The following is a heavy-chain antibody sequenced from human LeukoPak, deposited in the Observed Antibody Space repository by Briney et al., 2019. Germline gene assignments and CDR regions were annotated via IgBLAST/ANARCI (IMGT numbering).Heavy chain of an antibody. Sequence: ASVKVSCKASGCTFTSYGISWVRQAPGQGLEWMGWISAYNGNTNYAQKLQGRVTMTTDTSTSTAYMELRSLRSDDTAVYYCARAAIAVAGTRNAFDIWGQGTMVTVSS. CDR2: ISAYNGNT. CDR1: GCTFTSYG. V-gene: IGHV1-18*01. J-gene: IGHJ3*02. D-gene: IGHD6-19*01. CDR3: ARAAIAVAGTRNAFDI.